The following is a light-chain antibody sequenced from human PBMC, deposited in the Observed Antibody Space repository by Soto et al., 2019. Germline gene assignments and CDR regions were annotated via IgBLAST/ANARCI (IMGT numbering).Light chain of an antibody. Sequence: EIVLTHSPGTLSLSPGERATLSCRASQSVSNNYLALYQQKPGQAPRLLIYGASSRAAGVPDRFTGSGSGTDFTLTINRLEPEDFAVYYCQQYGSSPWTFGQGTKVDIK. CDR2: GAS. V-gene: IGKV3-20*01. CDR1: QSVSNNY. J-gene: IGKJ1*01. CDR3: QQYGSSPWT.